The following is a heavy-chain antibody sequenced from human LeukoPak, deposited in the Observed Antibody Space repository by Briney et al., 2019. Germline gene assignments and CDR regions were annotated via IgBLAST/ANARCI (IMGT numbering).Heavy chain of an antibody. Sequence: ASVKVSCKASGYTFNTYGIRWVRQAPGQRPEWMGWINTDNGNTKYAQKFQGRVTMTTDTSTSTAYMELSSLRSDDSAVYYCARKGCTGDCFRFDPWGQGTLVTVSS. J-gene: IGHJ5*02. D-gene: IGHD2-21*02. CDR2: INTDNGNT. V-gene: IGHV1-18*01. CDR1: GYTFNTYG. CDR3: ARKGCTGDCFRFDP.